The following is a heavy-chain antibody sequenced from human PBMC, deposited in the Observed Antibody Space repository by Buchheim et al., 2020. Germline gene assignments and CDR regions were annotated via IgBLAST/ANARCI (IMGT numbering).Heavy chain of an antibody. CDR2: ISSSSSYI. CDR1: GFTFSNYS. V-gene: IGHV3-21*01. D-gene: IGHD2-8*02. CDR3: ARASGAVPGGAGGGIDY. J-gene: IGHJ4*02. Sequence: EVQLVESGGGLVKTGGSLRLSCAASGFTFSNYSMNWVRQAPGKGLEWVSSISSSSSYIYYADSLKGRFTISRDNAKHSLYLQMNSLRAEDTAVYYCARASGAVPGGAGGGIDYWGQGTL.